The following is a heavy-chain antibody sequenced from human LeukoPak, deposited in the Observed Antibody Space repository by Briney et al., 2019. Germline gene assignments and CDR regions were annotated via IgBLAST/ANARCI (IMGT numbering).Heavy chain of an antibody. D-gene: IGHD4-17*01. CDR1: GGSFSGYY. Sequence: SETLSLTCAVYGGSFSGYYWSWIRQPPGKGLEWIGEINHSGSTNYNPSLKSRVTISVDTSKNQFSLKLSSVTAANTAVYYCARGELTVTWDTYYYYGMDVWGQGTTVTVSS. J-gene: IGHJ6*02. V-gene: IGHV4-34*01. CDR3: ARGELTVTWDTYYYYGMDV. CDR2: INHSGST.